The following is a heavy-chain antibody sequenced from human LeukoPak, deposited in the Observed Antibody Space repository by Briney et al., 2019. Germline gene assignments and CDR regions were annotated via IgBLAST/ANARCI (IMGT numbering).Heavy chain of an antibody. V-gene: IGHV3-23*01. J-gene: IGHJ4*02. CDR2: IFGSGGTT. CDR3: AKDQAGYFITVFDY. D-gene: IGHD3-22*01. CDR1: GLTFSNYA. Sequence: QPGGSLRLTCAASGLTFSNYAMSWVRQAPGKGLEWVSTIFGSGGTTYYADSMKGRFTISRDNSKNTLYLQMNSLRAEDTAVYYCAKDQAGYFITVFDYWGQGTLVTVSS.